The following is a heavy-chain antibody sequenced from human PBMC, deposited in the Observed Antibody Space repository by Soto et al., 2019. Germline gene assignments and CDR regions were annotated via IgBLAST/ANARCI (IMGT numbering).Heavy chain of an antibody. J-gene: IGHJ4*02. CDR1: GGSFSGYY. CDR3: ARGFYYDSSAYYYVRRDNHDFDY. D-gene: IGHD3-22*01. CDR2: INHGGST. Sequence: PSETLSLTCAVYGGSFSGYYWSWTRQPPGKGLEWIGEINHGGSTNYNPSLKSRVTISVDTSKNQFSLKLSSVTAADTAVYYCARGFYYDSSAYYYVRRDNHDFDYWAQGTPVTVSS. V-gene: IGHV4-34*01.